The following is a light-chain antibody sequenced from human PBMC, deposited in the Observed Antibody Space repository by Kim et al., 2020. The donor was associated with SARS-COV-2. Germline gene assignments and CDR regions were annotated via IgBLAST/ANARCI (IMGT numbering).Light chain of an antibody. CDR3: NSRESGVNHVV. J-gene: IGLJ3*02. V-gene: IGLV3-19*01. Sequence: SSELTQDPAVSVALGQTVRITCQGDSLRSYYASWYQQRPGQAPVLLIYDKNNRPSGIPDRFSGSSSGNTASLTITGAQAEDEADYYCNSRESGVNHVVFGGGTQLTVL. CDR1: SLRSYY. CDR2: DKN.